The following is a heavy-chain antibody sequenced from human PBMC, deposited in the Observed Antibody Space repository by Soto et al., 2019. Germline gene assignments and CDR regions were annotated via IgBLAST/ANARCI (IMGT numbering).Heavy chain of an antibody. J-gene: IGHJ3*02. Sequence: SAKLSCAACGFRKTSPAMQWVRQARGQGLEWMGWIIAILGIANYAQKFQGRVTITADKSTSTAYMELSSLRSEDTAVYYCATPEPTVTTDAFDIWGQGTMVTV. CDR3: ATPEPTVTTDAFDI. CDR1: GFRKTSPA. CDR2: IIAILGIA. V-gene: IGHV1-69*10. D-gene: IGHD4-17*01.